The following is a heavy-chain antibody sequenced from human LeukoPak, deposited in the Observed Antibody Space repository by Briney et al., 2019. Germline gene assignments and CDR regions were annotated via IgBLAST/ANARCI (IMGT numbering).Heavy chain of an antibody. CDR3: AKEGAAAGLNWFDP. J-gene: IGHJ5*02. CDR1: GFTVSSNY. Sequence: GGSLRLSCAASGFTVSSNYMSWVRQAPGKGLEWVSVIYSGGSTYYADSVKGRFTISRDNSKNTLYLQMNSLRAEDTAVYYCAKEGAAAGLNWFDPWGQGTLVTVSS. V-gene: IGHV3-53*01. D-gene: IGHD6-13*01. CDR2: IYSGGST.